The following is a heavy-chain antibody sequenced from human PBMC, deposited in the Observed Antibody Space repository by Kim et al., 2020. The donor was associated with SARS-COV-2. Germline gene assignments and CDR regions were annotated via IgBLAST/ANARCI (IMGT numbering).Heavy chain of an antibody. D-gene: IGHD2-21*02. J-gene: IGHJ4*02. CDR2: ISSSSSYI. CDR3: ARESDCGGDCTYYFDY. Sequence: GGSLRLSCAASGFTFSSYSMNWVRQAPGKGLEWVSSISSSSSYIYYADSVKGRFTISRDNAKNSLYLQMNSLRAEDTAVYYCARESDCGGDCTYYFDYWGQGPLVTVSS. V-gene: IGHV3-21*01. CDR1: GFTFSSYS.